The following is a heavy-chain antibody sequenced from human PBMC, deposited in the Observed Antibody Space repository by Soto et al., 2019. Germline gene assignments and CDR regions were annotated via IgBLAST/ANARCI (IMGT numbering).Heavy chain of an antibody. V-gene: IGHV3-53*01. D-gene: IGHD5-12*01. CDR1: GFTVSSSF. CDR2: IYTGDTT. Sequence: EAQLVESGGGLIQPGGSLRLSCAASGFTVSSSFMTWVRQAPGKGLEWVSGIYTGDTTDYTDSVKGRFTISRDNSKNIVYLQMNSLRAEDTALYYCARDPPGADGYNNDAFEIWGQGTMVTVSS. J-gene: IGHJ3*02. CDR3: ARDPPGADGYNNDAFEI.